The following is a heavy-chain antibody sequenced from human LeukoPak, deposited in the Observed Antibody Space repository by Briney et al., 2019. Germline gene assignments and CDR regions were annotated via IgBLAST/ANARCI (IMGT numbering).Heavy chain of an antibody. CDR1: GGSVSTDYYF. CDR2: VYSSGTT. Sequence: PSETLSLTCSVSGGSVSTDYYFWNWLRQPARKELEWIGRVYSSGTTHYNPSLNSRVTMSVDTSKNLFSLRLSSATAADTAVYYCARRRYYDSSGYYPVSGYFDLWGRGTLVIVSS. J-gene: IGHJ2*01. V-gene: IGHV4-61*02. D-gene: IGHD3-22*01. CDR3: ARRRYYDSSGYYPVSGYFDL.